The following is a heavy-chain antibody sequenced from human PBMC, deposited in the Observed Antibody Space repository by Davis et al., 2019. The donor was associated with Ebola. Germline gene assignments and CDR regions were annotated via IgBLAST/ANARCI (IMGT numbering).Heavy chain of an antibody. Sequence: ASVKVSCKTSGYTFSMYGISWVRQAPGQGLEWMGWISAYNGNTNYAQKLQGRVTMTTDTSTSTAYMELRSLRSDDTAVYYCAREGRHDYGDIRVQRHGMDVWGQGTTVTVSS. CDR3: AREGRHDYGDIRVQRHGMDV. CDR1: GYTFSMYG. V-gene: IGHV1-18*01. J-gene: IGHJ6*02. CDR2: ISAYNGNT. D-gene: IGHD4-17*01.